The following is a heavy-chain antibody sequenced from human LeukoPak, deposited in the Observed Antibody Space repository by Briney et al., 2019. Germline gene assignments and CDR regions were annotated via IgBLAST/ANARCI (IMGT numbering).Heavy chain of an antibody. CDR3: ARRGHEIVSTIDY. V-gene: IGHV3-23*01. Sequence: GGSLRLSCAASGITFSRSGMRWVRQAPGKGREGVSTISGSGGNTHYADSVKGRFHISRDNARNTLYLQMNSLRVEDTAVDYCARRGHEIVSTIDYWGQGTLVTVSS. CDR2: ISGSGGNT. J-gene: IGHJ4*02. CDR1: GITFSRSG. D-gene: IGHD5/OR15-5a*01.